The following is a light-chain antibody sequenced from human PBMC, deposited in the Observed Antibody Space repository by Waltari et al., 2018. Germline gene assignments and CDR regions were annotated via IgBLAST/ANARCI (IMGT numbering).Light chain of an antibody. V-gene: IGKV3-15*01. Sequence: EIVLTQSPATLSVSPGEGVTLSCRASQSVRSNLAWYQQKPGQAPRLLIYGASTRATGVPARVSGGGSGTDFTLTISSLQSEDFAIYYCQQYNNWPPITFGQGTRLDIK. CDR3: QQYNNWPPIT. CDR1: QSVRSN. CDR2: GAS. J-gene: IGKJ5*01.